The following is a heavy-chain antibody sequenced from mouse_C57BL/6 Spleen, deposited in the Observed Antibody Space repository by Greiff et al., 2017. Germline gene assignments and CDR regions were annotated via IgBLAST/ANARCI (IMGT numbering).Heavy chain of an antibody. CDR3: ASPAY. CDR2: IYPGSGNT. J-gene: IGHJ3*01. Sequence: VQVVESGAELVRPGASVKLSCKASGYTFTDYYINWVKQRPGQGLEWIARIYPGSGNTYYNEKFKGKATLTAEKSSSTAYMQLSSLTSEDSAVYCCASPAYWGQGTLVTVSA. CDR1: GYTFTDYY. V-gene: IGHV1-76*01.